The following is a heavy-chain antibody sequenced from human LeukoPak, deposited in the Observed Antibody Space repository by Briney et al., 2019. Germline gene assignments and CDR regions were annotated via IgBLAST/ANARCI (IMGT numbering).Heavy chain of an antibody. CDR3: ARVGGRGYGYSSGWPHPFDY. CDR1: GGSFSGYY. V-gene: IGHV4-34*01. Sequence: PSETLSLTCAVYGGSFSGYYWSWIRQPPGKGLEWIGEINHSGSTNYNPSLKSRVTISVDTSKNQFSLKLSSVTAADTAVYYCARVGGRGYGYSSGWPHPFDYWGQGTLVTVSS. J-gene: IGHJ4*02. CDR2: INHSGST. D-gene: IGHD6-19*01.